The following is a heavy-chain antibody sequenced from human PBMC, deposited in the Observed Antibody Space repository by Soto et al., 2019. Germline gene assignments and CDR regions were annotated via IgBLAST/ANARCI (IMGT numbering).Heavy chain of an antibody. D-gene: IGHD3-9*01. V-gene: IGHV4-30-4*01. CDR3: ARGGSNDWQVAFDI. J-gene: IGHJ3*02. CDR1: GDSIRSGNHY. Sequence: SETLSLTCTVSGDSIRSGNHYWSWIRQPPGKGLEWIGYIYYSGSTYYSPSLKSRVTISVDTSKNQFSLKLSSMTAADTAVYYCARGGSNDWQVAFDIWGQGTMVTVSS. CDR2: IYYSGST.